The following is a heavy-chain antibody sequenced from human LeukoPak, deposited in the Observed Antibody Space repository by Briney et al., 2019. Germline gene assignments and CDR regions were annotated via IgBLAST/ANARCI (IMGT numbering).Heavy chain of an antibody. CDR1: GFSFNTYE. J-gene: IGHJ4*02. V-gene: IGHV3-48*03. D-gene: IGHD1-26*01. CDR2: ISNGGGTI. CDR3: AGGPQFTGSFPL. Sequence: EPGGSLRLSCAASGFSFNTYEFTWVRQAPGMGLEWLSYISNGGGTITYADSVKGRFTISRGSAENALYLQMNNLGVDDTAVYFCAGGPQFTGSFPLWGQGTLVAVSS.